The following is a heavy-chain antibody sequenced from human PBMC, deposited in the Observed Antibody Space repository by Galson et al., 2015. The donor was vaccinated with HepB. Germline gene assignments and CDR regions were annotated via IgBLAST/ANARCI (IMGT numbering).Heavy chain of an antibody. J-gene: IGHJ6*03. Sequence: SLRLSCAPSGFTLTNHGMHWVRQAPGKGLEGVAVIWHDGSKTIYVDSVRGRFTISRDNSENTVYLQMNSLRAEDTAVYYCARDTKMFTGIDYMDVWGKGTAVTVSS. D-gene: IGHD1-1*01. V-gene: IGHV3-33*01. CDR1: GFTLTNHG. CDR3: ARDTKMFTGIDYMDV. CDR2: IWHDGSKT.